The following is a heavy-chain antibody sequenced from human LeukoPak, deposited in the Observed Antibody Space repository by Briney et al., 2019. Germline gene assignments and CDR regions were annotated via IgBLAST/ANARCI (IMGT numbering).Heavy chain of an antibody. V-gene: IGHV1-2*02. J-gene: IGHJ6*03. CDR2: INPNSGGT. Sequence: ASVTVSCKASGYTFTGYYMHWVRQAPGQGVEGMGWINPNSGGTNYAQKFQGRVTMTRDTSISTAYMELSSLRSDDTAVYYCARVVAARHYYYYYMDVWGKGTTVTVSS. CDR1: GYTFTGYY. CDR3: ARVVAARHYYYYYMDV. D-gene: IGHD6-6*01.